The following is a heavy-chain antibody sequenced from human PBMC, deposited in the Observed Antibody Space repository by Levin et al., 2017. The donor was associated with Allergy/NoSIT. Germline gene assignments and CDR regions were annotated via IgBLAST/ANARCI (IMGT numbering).Heavy chain of an antibody. CDR2: IYDTGNT. D-gene: IGHD3-16*02. Sequence: SETLSLTCTVSGGSISSDNWSWIRQPPGKGLEWIGYIYDTGNTNYNPSLKSRVTLSVDTSKNQFSLKLSSVTPAVTAVYYCARFVWGSYRGFDYWGQGTLVTVSS. V-gene: IGHV4-59*01. CDR1: GGSISSDN. J-gene: IGHJ4*02. CDR3: ARFVWGSYRGFDY.